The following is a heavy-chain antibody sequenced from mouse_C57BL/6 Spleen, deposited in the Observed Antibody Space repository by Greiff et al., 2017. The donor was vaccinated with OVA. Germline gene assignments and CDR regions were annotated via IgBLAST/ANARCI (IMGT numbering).Heavy chain of an antibody. Sequence: QVQLQQSGAELVRPGSSVKLSCKASGYTFTSYWMHWVKQRPIQGLEWIGNIDPSNSETHYNQKFKDKATLTVDKSSSTAYMQLSSLTSEDSAVYYCAHAPPRGTGIDYWGQGTTLTVSS. J-gene: IGHJ2*01. CDR2: IDPSNSET. CDR3: AHAPPRGTGIDY. D-gene: IGHD4-1*01. CDR1: GYTFTSYW. V-gene: IGHV1-52*01.